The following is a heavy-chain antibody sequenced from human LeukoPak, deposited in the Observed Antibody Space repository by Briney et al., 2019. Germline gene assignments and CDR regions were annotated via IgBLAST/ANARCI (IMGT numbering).Heavy chain of an antibody. Sequence: GGSLRLSCAASGFXFSSYGMHWVRQAPGKGLEWVAVIWYDGSNKYYADSVKGRFTISRDNSKNTLYLQMNSMRAEDTAVYYCARGGYDFWSGYSKPHYFDYWGQGTLVTVSS. CDR2: IWYDGSNK. D-gene: IGHD3-3*01. CDR3: ARGGYDFWSGYSKPHYFDY. V-gene: IGHV3-33*01. J-gene: IGHJ4*02. CDR1: GFXFSSYG.